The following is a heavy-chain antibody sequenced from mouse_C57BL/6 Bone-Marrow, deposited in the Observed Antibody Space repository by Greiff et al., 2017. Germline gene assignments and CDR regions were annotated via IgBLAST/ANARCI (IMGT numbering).Heavy chain of an antibody. J-gene: IGHJ1*03. D-gene: IGHD1-1*01. CDR1: GFTFSSYA. Sequence: EVKLMESGGGLVKPGGSLKLSCAASGFTFSSYAMSWVRQTPEKRLEWVATISDGGSYTYYPDNVKGRFTISRDNAKNNLYLQMSHLKSEDTAMDYCARGGVVASPWYFDVWGTGTTVTVSS. CDR3: ARGGVVASPWYFDV. V-gene: IGHV5-4*03. CDR2: ISDGGSYT.